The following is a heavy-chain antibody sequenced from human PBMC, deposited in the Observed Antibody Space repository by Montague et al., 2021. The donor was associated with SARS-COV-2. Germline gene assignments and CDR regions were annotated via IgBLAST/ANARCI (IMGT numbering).Heavy chain of an antibody. J-gene: IGHJ3*02. Sequence: SLRLSCAASGFTLSSYALSWVRQAPGKGLEWVSVIYTGGSSPYYSYSXXVLFPISRDNSKNTLYLQMNSLRAEDTAVYYCAKDRTTIFGVVIIDRMWRDAFDIWGQGTMVTVSS. V-gene: IGHV3-23*03. CDR2: IYTGGSSP. CDR3: AKDRTTIFGVVIIDRMWRDAFDI. CDR1: GFTLSSYA. D-gene: IGHD3-3*01.